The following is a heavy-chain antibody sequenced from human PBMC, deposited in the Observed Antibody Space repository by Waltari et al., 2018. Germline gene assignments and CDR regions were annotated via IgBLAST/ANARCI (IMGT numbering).Heavy chain of an antibody. CDR3: ARGWQWLVRGWFDP. D-gene: IGHD6-19*01. Sequence: QVQLQLWGAGLLKPSETLSLTCAVYGGSFSGYYWSWIRQPPGKGLEWIGEINHSGSTNYNPSLKSRVTISVDTSKNQFSLKLSSVTAADTAVYYCARGWQWLVRGWFDPWGQGTLVTVSS. V-gene: IGHV4-34*01. J-gene: IGHJ5*02. CDR2: INHSGST. CDR1: GGSFSGYY.